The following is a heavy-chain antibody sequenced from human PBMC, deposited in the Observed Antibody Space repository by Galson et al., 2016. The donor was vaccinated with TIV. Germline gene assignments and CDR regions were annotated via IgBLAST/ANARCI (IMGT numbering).Heavy chain of an antibody. Sequence: LVKPTQTLTLTCTFSGFSLSRSRMCVTWMRQPPGKGLEWIGQTHEIGSSDSNPSLKSRATLTQDTSNSQFSLRLASVTAADTAVYYCARVPRRAPDYWGQGILVIVSS. CDR1: GFSLSRSRMC. J-gene: IGHJ4*02. CDR2: THEIGSS. V-gene: IGHV4-61*01. CDR3: ARVPRRAPDY.